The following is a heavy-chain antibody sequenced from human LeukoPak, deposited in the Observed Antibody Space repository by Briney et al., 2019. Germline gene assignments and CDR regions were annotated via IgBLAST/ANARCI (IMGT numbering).Heavy chain of an antibody. J-gene: IGHJ4*02. V-gene: IGHV3-21*01. Sequence: PGGSLRLSCAASGFAFSSYSMNWVRQAPGKGLEWVSSITSSSSYIYYADSVKGRFTISRDNAKNSLYLQMNSLRAEDTAVYYCARDFPPGGYWGQGTLVTVSS. D-gene: IGHD2-15*01. CDR3: ARDFPPGGY. CDR2: ITSSSSYI. CDR1: GFAFSSYS.